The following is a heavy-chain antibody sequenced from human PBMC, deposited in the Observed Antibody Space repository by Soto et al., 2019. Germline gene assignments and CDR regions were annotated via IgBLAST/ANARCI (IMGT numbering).Heavy chain of an antibody. CDR1: GFTFSNYG. J-gene: IGHJ3*01. CDR2: VSASGGRT. D-gene: IGHD4-17*01. CDR3: GKDPNGDYVGGFDF. Sequence: EEQVLESGGDLVQPGGSLSLSCTTSGFTFSNYGMSWVRQAPGKGLEWVSGVSASGGRTYYRDSVKGRFTISRDNSSNIMYLQMNGLRAEDTALYYCGKDPNGDYVGGFDFWGPGRMDTDSS. V-gene: IGHV3-23*01.